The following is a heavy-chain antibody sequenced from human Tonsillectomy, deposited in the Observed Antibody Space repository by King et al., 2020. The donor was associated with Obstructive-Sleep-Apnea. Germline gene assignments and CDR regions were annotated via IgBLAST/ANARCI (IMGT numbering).Heavy chain of an antibody. CDR2: ISSSSSYI. D-gene: IGHD3-22*01. CDR3: ARDRTYYYDSSGYQTGPDAFDI. CDR1: GFTFSSYS. V-gene: IGHV3-21*01. Sequence: VQLVESGGGLVKPGGSLRLSCAASGFTFSSYSMNWVRQAPGKGLEWVSSISSSSSYIYYADSVKGRFTISRDNAKNSLYLQMNSLRAEDTAVYYCARDRTYYYDSSGYQTGPDAFDIWGQGTMVTVSS. J-gene: IGHJ3*02.